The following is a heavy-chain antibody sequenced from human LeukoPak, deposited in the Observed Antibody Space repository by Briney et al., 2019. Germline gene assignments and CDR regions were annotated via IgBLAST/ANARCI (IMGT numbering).Heavy chain of an antibody. CDR1: DDPITMYY. J-gene: IGHJ6*03. D-gene: IGHD1-1*01. CDR3: ARERVSSSTWYSTYYYYFYMDV. Sequence: SETLSLTCSVSDDPITMYYWTRIRQPPGKGLEWIGYVDHTGSTNFNPSLNGRVSISRDTTKNLFSLRLRSVTAADTAVYFCARERVSSSTWYSTYYYYFYMDVWGKGTTVTVSS. CDR2: VDHTGST. V-gene: IGHV4-59*01.